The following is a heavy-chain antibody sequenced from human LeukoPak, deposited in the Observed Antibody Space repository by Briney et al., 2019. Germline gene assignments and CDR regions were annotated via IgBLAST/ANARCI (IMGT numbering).Heavy chain of an antibody. CDR2: IYYSGSS. CDR3: AKEGRYFDYGMDV. V-gene: IGHV4-39*07. CDR1: GGSISSSSYY. J-gene: IGHJ6*02. Sequence: SETLSLTCTASGGSISSSSYYWGWIRQPPGKGLEWIGSIYYSGSSYYNPSLKSRVTISVDTSKNQFSLKLSSVTAADTAVYYCAKEGRYFDYGMDVWGQGTTVTVSS. D-gene: IGHD3-9*01.